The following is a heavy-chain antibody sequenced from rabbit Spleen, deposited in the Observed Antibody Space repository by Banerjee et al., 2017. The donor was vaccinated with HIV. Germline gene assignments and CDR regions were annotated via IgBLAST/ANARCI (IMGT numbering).Heavy chain of an antibody. CDR2: IYAGTGST. D-gene: IGHD6-1*01. V-gene: IGHV1S40*01. CDR3: ARGGAVGGAYPYFNL. J-gene: IGHJ4*01. CDR1: GFSFSSSYD. Sequence: QSLEESGGDLVKPGASLTLTCTASGFSFSSSYDMCWVRQAPGKGLEWIACIYAGTGSTYYASWAKGRFTISKTSSTTVTLKMTSLTAADTATYFCARGGAVGGAYPYFNLWGPGTLVTVS.